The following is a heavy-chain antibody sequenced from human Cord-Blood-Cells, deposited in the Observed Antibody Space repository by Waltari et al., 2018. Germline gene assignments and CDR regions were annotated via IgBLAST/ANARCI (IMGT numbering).Heavy chain of an antibody. J-gene: IGHJ6*02. V-gene: IGHV4-30-2*01. CDR3: ARGVTIFGVVMNYGMDV. D-gene: IGHD3-3*01. CDR2: IYHSGGT. CDR1: GGSISSGGYS. Sequence: QLQLQESGSGLVKPSQTLSLTCAVSGGSISSGGYSWSWIRQPPGKGLEWIGYIYHSGGTYYNPSRKSLVTISVDRSKNQFSRKLSSVTAADTAVYYCARGVTIFGVVMNYGMDVWGQGTTVTVSS.